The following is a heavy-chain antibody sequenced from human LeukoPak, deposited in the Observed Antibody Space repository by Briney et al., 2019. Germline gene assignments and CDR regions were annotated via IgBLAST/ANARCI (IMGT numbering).Heavy chain of an antibody. CDR1: GFTVSSNY. Sequence: GGSLRLSCAASGFTVSSNYMSWVRQAPGKGLEWVSGIIGGAGGTYYADSVKGRFTISRDNSKNTLYLQMNSLRAEDTAVYYCAHGTMYQLDYWGQGTLVTVSS. V-gene: IGHV3-23*01. D-gene: IGHD2-2*01. J-gene: IGHJ4*02. CDR3: AHGTMYQLDY. CDR2: IIGGAGGT.